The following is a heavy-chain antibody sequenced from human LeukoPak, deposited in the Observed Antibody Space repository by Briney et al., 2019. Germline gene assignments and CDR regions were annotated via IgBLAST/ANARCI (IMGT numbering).Heavy chain of an antibody. V-gene: IGHV3-9*01. J-gene: IGHJ5*01. CDR2: ISWNSGSI. CDR3: ARELVLAAKTYWFDS. Sequence: GGSLRLSCAASGFTFDDYAMHWVRQAPGKGLEWVSGISWNSGSIGYADSVKGRFTISRDNAKNSVLLQMNGLRVEDTALYYCARELVLAAKTYWFDSWGQGTLVAVSS. D-gene: IGHD2-15*01. CDR1: GFTFDDYA.